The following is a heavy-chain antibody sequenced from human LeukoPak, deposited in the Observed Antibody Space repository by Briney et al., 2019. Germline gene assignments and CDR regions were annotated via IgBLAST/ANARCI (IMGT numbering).Heavy chain of an antibody. J-gene: IGHJ3*02. CDR1: GYSFTRKW. D-gene: IGHD1-1*01. V-gene: IGHV5-51*01. CDR2: IDPGDTDT. Sequence: GESLKISCQASGYSFTRKWIGWVRQMPGKGLEWMAIIDPGDTDTTKYSPSFEGHVTISVETSVSTAYLHWSSLRASDTALYYCARHRGWNDDDAFDIWGQGTMVTVSS. CDR3: ARHRGWNDDDAFDI.